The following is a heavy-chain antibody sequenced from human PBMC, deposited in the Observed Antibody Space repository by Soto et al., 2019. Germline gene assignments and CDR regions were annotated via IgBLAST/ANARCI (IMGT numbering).Heavy chain of an antibody. V-gene: IGHV1-46*01. CDR2: INPSGGST. D-gene: IGHD6-6*01. Sequence: ASVKVSCKASGYTFTSYYMHWVRQAPGQGLEWMGIINPSGGSTSYAQKFQGRVTMTRDTSTSTVYMELSSLRSEDTAVYYCARDLSNGIAAHGGMDVWGQGTTVTVSS. CDR1: GYTFTSYY. J-gene: IGHJ6*02. CDR3: ARDLSNGIAAHGGMDV.